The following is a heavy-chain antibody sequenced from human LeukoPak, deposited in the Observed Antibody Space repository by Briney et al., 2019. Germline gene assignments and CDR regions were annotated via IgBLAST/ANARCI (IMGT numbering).Heavy chain of an antibody. Sequence: GGSLRLSCAASGFTFSSYSMNWVRQAPGEGLEWVSYISSSSSTIYYADSVKGRFTISRDNAKNSLYLQMNSLRAEDTAVYYCARGPSGSYFGGQGTLVTVSS. CDR1: GFTFSSYS. V-gene: IGHV3-48*01. J-gene: IGHJ4*02. CDR3: ARGPSGSYF. D-gene: IGHD1-26*01. CDR2: ISSSSSTI.